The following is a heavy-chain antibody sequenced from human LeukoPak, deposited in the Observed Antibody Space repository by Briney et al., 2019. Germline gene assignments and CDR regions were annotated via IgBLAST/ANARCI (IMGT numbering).Heavy chain of an antibody. D-gene: IGHD6-13*01. CDR2: ISGSGGST. V-gene: IGHV3-23*01. CDR1: GFTFSSYA. Sequence: PGGSLRLSCAASGFTFSSYAMSWVRQAPGKGLEWVSAISGSGGSTYYADSVKGRFTISRDNSKNTLYLQMNSLRAEDTAVYYCAKDRIRIAAAGTKGNYWGQGTLVTASS. CDR3: AKDRIRIAAAGTKGNY. J-gene: IGHJ4*02.